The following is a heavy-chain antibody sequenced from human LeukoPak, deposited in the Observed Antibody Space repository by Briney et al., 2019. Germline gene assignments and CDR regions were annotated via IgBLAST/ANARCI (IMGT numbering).Heavy chain of an antibody. J-gene: IGHJ4*02. CDR2: INKDGSDK. CDR3: AREKNDIVLTSYYFDY. CDR1: GFTFSSYW. V-gene: IGHV3-7*03. Sequence: GGSLRLSCAASGFTFSSYWMSWVRQAPGKGLEWVANINKDGSDKYYVDSVKGRFTISRDNAKNSLYLQMNSLRAEDTAVYYCAREKNDIVLTSYYFDYWGQGTLVTVSS. D-gene: IGHD5-12*01.